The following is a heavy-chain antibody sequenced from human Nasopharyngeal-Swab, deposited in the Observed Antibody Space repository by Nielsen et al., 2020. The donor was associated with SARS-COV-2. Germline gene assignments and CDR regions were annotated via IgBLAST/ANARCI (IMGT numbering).Heavy chain of an antibody. Sequence: SVKVSCKTSGDTFTNSAISWVRQAPGQGLEWMGGIVPALGLSNYAQKFRGRVTISADRSTTTSYLELSSLRSEDTAIYYCAREGEYGAYDAPDYWGQGTLVTVSS. J-gene: IGHJ4*02. D-gene: IGHD5-12*01. V-gene: IGHV1-69*10. CDR2: IVPALGLS. CDR3: AREGEYGAYDAPDY. CDR1: GDTFTNSA.